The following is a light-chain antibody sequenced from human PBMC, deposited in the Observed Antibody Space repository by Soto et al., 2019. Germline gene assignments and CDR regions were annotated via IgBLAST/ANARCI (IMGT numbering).Light chain of an antibody. V-gene: IGLV2-14*01. J-gene: IGLJ3*02. CDR1: SSDVGGYNY. Sequence: QSVLTQPASVSGSPGQSITISCTGTSSDVGGYNYGSWYQQHPGKAPKLMIYEVSNRPSGVSNRFSGSKSGNTASLTISGLQAEDEADYYCSSYTSRSTLVFGGGTKVTVL. CDR2: EVS. CDR3: SSYTSRSTLV.